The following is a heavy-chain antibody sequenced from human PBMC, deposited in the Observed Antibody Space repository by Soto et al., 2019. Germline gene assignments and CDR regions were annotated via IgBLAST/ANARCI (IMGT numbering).Heavy chain of an antibody. CDR2: IWYDGSNK. Sequence: WGSLRVSCASSVFTFGIYAMHWVRQAPGRGLEWVAIIWYDGSNKYYAGSVKGRFTISRDDSKNTLYLQMNSLRAEDTAVYYCARDLYRSTSWYGDFDYWGQGTMVTVSS. CDR1: VFTFGIYA. V-gene: IGHV3-33*01. D-gene: IGHD6-13*01. CDR3: ARDLYRSTSWYGDFDY. J-gene: IGHJ4*02.